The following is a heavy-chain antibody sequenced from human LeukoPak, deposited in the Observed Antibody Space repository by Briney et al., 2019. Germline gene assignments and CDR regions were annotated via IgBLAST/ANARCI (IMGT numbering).Heavy chain of an antibody. Sequence: SETLSLTCTVSGYSISSGYYWGWIRQSPGKGLEWIGSIYHTGSTYYNPSLKSRLTISVDTSKNQFTLKLSSVTAADTAVYYCAKTRDDLLVGHIDYWGQGTLVTVSS. V-gene: IGHV4-38-2*02. D-gene: IGHD3/OR15-3a*01. CDR1: GYSISSGYY. CDR2: IYHTGST. CDR3: AKTRDDLLVGHIDY. J-gene: IGHJ4*02.